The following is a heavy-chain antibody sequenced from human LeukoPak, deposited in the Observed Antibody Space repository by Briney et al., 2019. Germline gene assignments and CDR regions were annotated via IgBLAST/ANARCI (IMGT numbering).Heavy chain of an antibody. D-gene: IGHD6-19*01. CDR2: INHGGST. Sequence: PSETLSLTCAVYGGSFSGDFWSWIRQSPGKGLEWIGEINHGGSTTYNPSLQSRVTMSVDTSTNQISLKMTSVTAADTAVYYCARGVIAVAGAFDYWGQGTLVTVSS. CDR3: ARGVIAVAGAFDY. CDR1: GGSFSGDF. J-gene: IGHJ4*02. V-gene: IGHV4-34*01.